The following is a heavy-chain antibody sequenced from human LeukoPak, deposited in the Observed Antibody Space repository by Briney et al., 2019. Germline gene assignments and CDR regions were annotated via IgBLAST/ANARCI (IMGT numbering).Heavy chain of an antibody. CDR1: GCFFTSYW. Sequence: GGALQISCRGSGCFFTSYWIGRVRQMPGKGLEWMGIIYPGDSDTRYSPSFQGQVTISADKSISTAYLQWSSLKASDTAMYYCARHRGDGGYYYYMDVWGKGTTVTISS. CDR3: ARHRGDGGYYYYMDV. D-gene: IGHD2-21*02. CDR2: IYPGDSDT. V-gene: IGHV5-51*01. J-gene: IGHJ6*03.